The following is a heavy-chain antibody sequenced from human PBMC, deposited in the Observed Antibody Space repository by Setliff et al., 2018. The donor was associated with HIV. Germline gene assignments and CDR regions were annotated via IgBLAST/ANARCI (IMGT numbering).Heavy chain of an antibody. CDR3: ARDQRLFYFDS. CDR1: GYTFTSYG. V-gene: IGHV7-4-1*02. J-gene: IGHJ4*02. CDR2: INTYTGNP. Sequence: ASVKVSCKASGYTFTSYGMNWVRQAPGQGLEWMGWINTYTGNPTYAQDFTGRFVFSLDTSISTAYLQISSLKAEDTAVYYCARDQRLFYFDSWGQGTLVTVSS.